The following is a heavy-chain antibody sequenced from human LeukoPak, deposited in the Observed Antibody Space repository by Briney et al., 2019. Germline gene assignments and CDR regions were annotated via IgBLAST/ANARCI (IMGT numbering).Heavy chain of an antibody. Sequence: PGGSLRLSCAASGFIFSSHSMNWVRQAPGKGLEWVSSISSTSSYIYYADSVKSRFTISRDNAKNSLYLQMNSLRAEDTAVYYCARSSGWYHRGPDYYYYYMDVWGKGTTVTVS. CDR1: GFIFSSHS. J-gene: IGHJ6*03. CDR2: ISSTSSYI. CDR3: ARSSGWYHRGPDYYYYYMDV. D-gene: IGHD6-19*01. V-gene: IGHV3-21*01.